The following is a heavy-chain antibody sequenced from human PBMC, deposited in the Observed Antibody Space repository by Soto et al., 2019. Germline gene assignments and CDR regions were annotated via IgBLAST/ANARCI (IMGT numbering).Heavy chain of an antibody. V-gene: IGHV3-23*01. CDR3: AKSSGWYVNNWLDP. J-gene: IGHJ5*02. D-gene: IGHD6-19*01. CDR1: GFTFSSYA. Sequence: LRLSCVPSGFTFSSYAMSWVRQAPGKGLEWVSSVTGSGGATYHAESVKGRFTISRDNAKNTLYLQMNSLRTDDTAIYYCAKSSGWYVNNWLDPWGQGTLVTV. CDR2: VTGSGGAT.